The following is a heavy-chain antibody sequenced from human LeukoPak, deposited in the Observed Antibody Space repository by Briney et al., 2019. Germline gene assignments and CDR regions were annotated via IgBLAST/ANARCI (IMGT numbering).Heavy chain of an antibody. CDR3: ARAGWEGTFDY. J-gene: IGHJ4*02. CDR1: GGSISSYY. V-gene: IGHV4-59*08. Sequence: SETLSLTCTVSGGSISSYYWSWIRQPPGKGLEWIGYIYYSGSTNYNPSLKSRVTISVETSKNQFSLRLSSVTAADTAVYYCARAGWEGTFDYWGQGTLVTVSS. CDR2: IYYSGST. D-gene: IGHD1-26*01.